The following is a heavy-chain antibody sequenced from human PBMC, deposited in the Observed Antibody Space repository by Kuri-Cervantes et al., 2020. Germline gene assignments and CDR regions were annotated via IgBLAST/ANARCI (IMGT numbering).Heavy chain of an antibody. CDR3: ARAESPQAPHIVVVPAARTNPPSFDY. CDR1: GFTFSGYA. Sequence: GESLKISCAASGFTFSGYAMHWVRQAPGKGLEWVAVISYDGSNKYYADSVKGRFTISRDNAKNSLYLQMNSLRAEDTAVYYCARAESPQAPHIVVVPAARTNPPSFDYWGQGTLVTVSS. D-gene: IGHD2-2*01. CDR2: ISYDGSNK. J-gene: IGHJ4*02. V-gene: IGHV3-30-3*01.